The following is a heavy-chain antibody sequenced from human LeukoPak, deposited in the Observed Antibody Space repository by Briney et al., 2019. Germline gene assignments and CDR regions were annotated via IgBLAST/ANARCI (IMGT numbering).Heavy chain of an antibody. CDR1: GFTLSSYA. Sequence: GGSLRLSCAASGFTLSSYAMHWVRQAPGKGLEYVSAISSNGGSTYYANSVKGRFTISRDNSKNTLYLQMGSLRAEDMAVYYCARARGYCSSTSCSPDYWGQGTLVTVSS. CDR2: ISSNGGST. CDR3: ARARGYCSSTSCSPDY. D-gene: IGHD2-2*01. J-gene: IGHJ4*02. V-gene: IGHV3-64*01.